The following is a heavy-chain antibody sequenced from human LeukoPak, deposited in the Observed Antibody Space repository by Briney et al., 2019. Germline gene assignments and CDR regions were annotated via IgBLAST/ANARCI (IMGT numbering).Heavy chain of an antibody. D-gene: IGHD5-12*01. J-gene: IGHJ6*03. CDR1: GYTFTSYD. Sequence: ASVKVSCKASGYTFTSYDINWVRQATGQGLEWMGWMNPNSGNTGYAQKFQGRVTMTRNTSISTAYMELGSLRSEDTAVYYCARGGNIVATNGYYYMDVWGKGTTVTVSS. V-gene: IGHV1-8*01. CDR2: MNPNSGNT. CDR3: ARGGNIVATNGYYYMDV.